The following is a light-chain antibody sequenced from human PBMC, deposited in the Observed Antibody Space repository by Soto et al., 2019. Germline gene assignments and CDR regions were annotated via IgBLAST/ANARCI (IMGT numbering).Light chain of an antibody. Sequence: QSALSQPPSVSGAPGQRVTISRTGSSSNIGAGYDVDWYQQLPGTAPKLLIYGNSNRPSGAPDRFSGSKSGTSASLAITGLQAEDEADYYCQSYDSSLSGYVFGTGTKVTVL. V-gene: IGLV1-40*01. CDR1: SSNIGAGYD. CDR2: GNS. CDR3: QSYDSSLSGYV. J-gene: IGLJ1*01.